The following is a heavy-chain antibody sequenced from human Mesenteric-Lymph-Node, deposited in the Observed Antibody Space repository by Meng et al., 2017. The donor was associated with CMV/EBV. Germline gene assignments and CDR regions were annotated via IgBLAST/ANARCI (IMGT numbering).Heavy chain of an antibody. V-gene: IGHV1-18*01. Sequence: ASVKVSCKASGGTFSSYTISWVRQAPGQGLEWMGWISAYNGNTNYAQKLQGRVTMTTDTSTSTAYMELRSLRSDDTAVYYCATGIAARLIYWGQGTLVTVSS. D-gene: IGHD6-6*01. J-gene: IGHJ4*02. CDR3: ATGIAARLIY. CDR1: GGTFSSYT. CDR2: ISAYNGNT.